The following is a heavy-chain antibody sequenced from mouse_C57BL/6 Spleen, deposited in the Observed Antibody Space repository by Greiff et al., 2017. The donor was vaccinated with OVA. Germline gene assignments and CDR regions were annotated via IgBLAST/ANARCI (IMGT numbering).Heavy chain of an antibody. Sequence: QVQLQQSGAELVRPGASVTLSCKASGYTFTDYEMHWVKQTPVHGLEWIGAIDPETGGTAYNQKFKGKAILTADKSSSTAYMELRSLTSGDSAVYYCTGSGYYLDYWGQGTTLTVSS. J-gene: IGHJ2*01. CDR3: TGSGYYLDY. CDR2: IDPETGGT. V-gene: IGHV1-15*01. CDR1: GYTFTDYE. D-gene: IGHD3-1*01.